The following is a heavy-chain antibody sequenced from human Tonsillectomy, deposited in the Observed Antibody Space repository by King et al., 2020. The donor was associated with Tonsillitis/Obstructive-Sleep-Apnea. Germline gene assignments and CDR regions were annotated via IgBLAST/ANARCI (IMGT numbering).Heavy chain of an antibody. J-gene: IGHJ6*03. CDR1: GFTFGDYA. D-gene: IGHD6-13*01. CDR2: IRSTAYGGTT. Sequence: VQLVESGGGLVKPGRSLRLSCKAFGFTFGDYAISWFRQAPGKGLEWVGFIRSTAYGGTTEHAASVKGRFSISRDDCKSIAYLQMNSLKTEDTAVYYCTRAPVYSSTWYEIYYYYMDVWGKGTTVTVSS. CDR3: TRAPVYSSTWYEIYYYYMDV. V-gene: IGHV3-49*05.